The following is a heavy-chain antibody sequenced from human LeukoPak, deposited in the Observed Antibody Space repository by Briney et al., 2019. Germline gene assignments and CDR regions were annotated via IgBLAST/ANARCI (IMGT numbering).Heavy chain of an antibody. CDR3: AKAIPRHIVVVTALNWFDP. D-gene: IGHD2-21*02. V-gene: IGHV3-23*01. CDR1: GFTFSSYA. Sequence: GGSLRLSCAASGFTFSSYAMSWVGQAPGKGLEWVSAISGSGGNTDYADSVKGRFTISRDNSKNTLYLQMNSLRGEDTAVYYCAKAIPRHIVVVTALNWFDPWGQGTLVTVSS. J-gene: IGHJ5*02. CDR2: ISGSGGNT.